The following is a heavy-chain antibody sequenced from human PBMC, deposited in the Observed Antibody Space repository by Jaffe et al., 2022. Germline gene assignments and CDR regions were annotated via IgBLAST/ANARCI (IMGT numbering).Heavy chain of an antibody. V-gene: IGHV2-70*20. CDR2: IDWDDDK. Sequence: QVTLRESGPALVKPTQTLTLTCTFSGFSLSTSGMCVSWVRQPPGKALEWLALIDWDDDKYYSTSLKTRLTISKDTSKNQVVLTMTNMDPVDTATYYCALTSGYSSGWPFDYWGQGTLVTVSS. CDR1: GFSLSTSGMC. CDR3: ALTSGYSSGWPFDY. D-gene: IGHD6-19*01. J-gene: IGHJ4*02.